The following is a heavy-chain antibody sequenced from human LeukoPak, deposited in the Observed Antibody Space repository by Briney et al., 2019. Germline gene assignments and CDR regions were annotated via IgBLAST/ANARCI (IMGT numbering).Heavy chain of an antibody. CDR3: AKSVSEMTTVPYYFDY. V-gene: IGHV3-23*01. D-gene: IGHD4-17*01. CDR1: GFTFSSYA. CDR2: ISGSGAST. J-gene: IGHJ4*02. Sequence: GGSLRLSCAASGFTFSSYAMSWVRQAPGKGLEWVSVISGSGASTYYADSVKGRFTISRDTSKNTLYLQMNSLRAEDTAVYYCAKSVSEMTTVPYYFDYWGQGTLVTVSS.